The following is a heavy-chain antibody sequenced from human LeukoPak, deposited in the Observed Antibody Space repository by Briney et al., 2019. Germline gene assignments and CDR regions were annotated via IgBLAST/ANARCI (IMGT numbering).Heavy chain of an antibody. CDR3: AKITDFWSGYPFDY. CDR1: GLTFSSYA. V-gene: IGHV3-23*01. D-gene: IGHD3-3*01. J-gene: IGHJ4*02. Sequence: GGSLRLSCAASGLTFSSYAMSWVRQAPGKGLGWVSAISGSGGSTYYADSVKGRFTISRDNSKNTLYLQMNSLRAEDTAVYYCAKITDFWSGYPFDYWGQGTLVTVSS. CDR2: ISGSGGST.